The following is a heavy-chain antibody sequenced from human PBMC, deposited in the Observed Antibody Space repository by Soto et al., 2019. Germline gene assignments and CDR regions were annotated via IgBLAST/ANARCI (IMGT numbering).Heavy chain of an antibody. J-gene: IGHJ6*02. Sequence: SETLSLTCTVSGGSISSYYWSWIRQPPGKGLEWIGYIYYSGTTSYNPSLKGRVTISVDTSKNQFSLKLSSVTAADTAVYYCARHAPYCSSTSHGEYGMDVWGQGTTVT. CDR3: ARHAPYCSSTSHGEYGMDV. D-gene: IGHD2-2*01. CDR2: IYYSGTT. V-gene: IGHV4-59*08. CDR1: GGSISSYY.